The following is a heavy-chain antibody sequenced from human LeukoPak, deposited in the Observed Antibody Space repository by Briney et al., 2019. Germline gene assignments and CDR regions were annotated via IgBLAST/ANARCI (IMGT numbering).Heavy chain of an antibody. CDR3: ARDQKSIAARPSYYGMDV. CDR2: ISSSSSYI. Sequence: GGSLRLSCAASGFTFSSYSMNWVRQAPGKGLEWVSSISSSSSYIYYADSVKGRFTISRDNAKNSLYLQMNSLRAEDTAVYYCARDQKSIAARPSYYGMDVWGQGTTVTVSS. V-gene: IGHV3-21*01. CDR1: GFTFSSYS. J-gene: IGHJ6*02. D-gene: IGHD6-6*01.